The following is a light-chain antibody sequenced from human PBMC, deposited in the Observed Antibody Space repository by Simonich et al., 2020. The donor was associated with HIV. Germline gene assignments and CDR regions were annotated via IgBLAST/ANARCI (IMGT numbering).Light chain of an antibody. V-gene: IGKV3-15*01. CDR3: QQYNTWPPAYT. Sequence: EIVMTQSPATLSVSPGERATLSCRASQSVSSNLAWYQQKPGQAPRLLIYGASTRATGIPARFSGRGSGTEFTLTISSLQSEDFAVYYCQQYNTWPPAYTFGQGTKLEIK. J-gene: IGKJ2*01. CDR1: QSVSSN. CDR2: GAS.